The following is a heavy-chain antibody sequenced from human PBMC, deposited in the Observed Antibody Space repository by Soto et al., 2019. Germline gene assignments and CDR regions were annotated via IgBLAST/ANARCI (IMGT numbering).Heavy chain of an antibody. CDR3: ARRQVGATKGKSWFDS. V-gene: IGHV3-23*01. CDR1: GFDFSSHT. D-gene: IGHD1-26*01. J-gene: IGHJ5*01. CDR2: IGNSGDIS. Sequence: WGSLRLSCSASGFDFSSHTMIWFRQAPGKGLEWVASIGNSGDISNYGDSVKGRFTISRDNSKNTLYLQMNSLRAEDTALYFCARRQVGATKGKSWFDSWGQGTLVTVSS.